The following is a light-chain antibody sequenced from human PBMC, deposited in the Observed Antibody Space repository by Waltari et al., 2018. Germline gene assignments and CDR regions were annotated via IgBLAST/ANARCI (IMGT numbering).Light chain of an antibody. J-gene: IGKJ1*01. CDR2: WAS. CDR1: QSVLYSSDNKNY. CDR3: QQYYSSPRT. V-gene: IGKV4-1*01. Sequence: DIVMTQSPDSLAVSLGERATVHCKSSQSVLYSSDNKNYLVWYQQKPGQPPKLLIYWASTRESGVPDRFSGSGSGTDFTLTSSSLQAEDVAVYYCQQYYSSPRTFGQGTKVEIK.